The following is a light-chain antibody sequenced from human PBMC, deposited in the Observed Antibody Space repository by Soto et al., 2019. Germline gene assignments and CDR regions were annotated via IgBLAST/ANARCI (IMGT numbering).Light chain of an antibody. CDR1: SGHSRYA. V-gene: IGLV4-69*01. CDR3: QTWGTGMRV. CDR2: LHSDGSH. J-gene: IGLJ2*01. Sequence: QAVLTQSPSASASLGASVKLTCTLSSGHSRYAIAWHQQQPEKGPRYLMDLHSDGSHSKGDGIPDRFSGSSSGAERYLTISSLQSENEADYHCQTWGTGMRVFGGGTKLTAL.